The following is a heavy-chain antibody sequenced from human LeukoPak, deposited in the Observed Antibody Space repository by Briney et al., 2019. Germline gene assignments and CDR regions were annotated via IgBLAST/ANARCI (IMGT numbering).Heavy chain of an antibody. Sequence: ASVKVSCKASGYTFTDYYMHWVRQAPGQGLQWMGWINPNSGVTNSAQNFQGRISMTRDTSISTAYMELSRLGSDDTAVYYCTRDGAFGIWGQGTMVTVSS. CDR2: INPNSGVT. CDR3: TRDGAFGI. J-gene: IGHJ3*02. V-gene: IGHV1-2*02. CDR1: GYTFTDYY.